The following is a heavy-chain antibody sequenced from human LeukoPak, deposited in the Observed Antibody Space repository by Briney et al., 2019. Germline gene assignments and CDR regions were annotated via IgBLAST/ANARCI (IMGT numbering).Heavy chain of an antibody. V-gene: IGHV3-15*01. CDR1: GFTFSNAW. J-gene: IGHJ4*02. CDR3: TTGPTVTTSLGY. D-gene: IGHD4-17*01. Sequence: GGSLRLSCAASGFTFSNAWMSWVRQAPGKGLGWVGRIKSKTDGGTTDYAAPVKGRFTISRDDSKNTLYLQMNSLKTEDTAVYYCTTGPTVTTSLGYWGQGTLVTVSS. CDR2: IKSKTDGGTT.